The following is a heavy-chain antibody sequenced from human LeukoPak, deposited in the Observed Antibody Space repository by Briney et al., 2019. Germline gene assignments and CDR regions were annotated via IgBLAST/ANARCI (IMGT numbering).Heavy chain of an antibody. D-gene: IGHD6-6*01. J-gene: IGHJ3*02. Sequence: GASVKVSCKASGYTFTSYDINWVRQATGQGLEWMGWMNPNSGNTGYAQKFQGRVTMTRNTSISTAYMELSSLRSEDTAVYYCARGPHQYSSSSSAFDIWGQGTMVTVSS. CDR3: ARGPHQYSSSSSAFDI. CDR1: GYTFTSYD. V-gene: IGHV1-8*01. CDR2: MNPNSGNT.